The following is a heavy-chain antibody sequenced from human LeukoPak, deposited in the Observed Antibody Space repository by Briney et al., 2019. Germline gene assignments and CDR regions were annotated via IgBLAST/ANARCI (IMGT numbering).Heavy chain of an antibody. D-gene: IGHD3-22*01. CDR2: IIPIFGTA. V-gene: IGHV1-69*13. J-gene: IGHJ4*02. Sequence: SVKVSCKASGYTFTSYDINWVRKATGQGLEWMGGIIPIFGTASYAQKFQGRVTITADESTSTAYMELSSLRSEDTAVYYCARDSRSGYYPYYFDYWGQGTLVTVSS. CDR1: GYTFTSYD. CDR3: ARDSRSGYYPYYFDY.